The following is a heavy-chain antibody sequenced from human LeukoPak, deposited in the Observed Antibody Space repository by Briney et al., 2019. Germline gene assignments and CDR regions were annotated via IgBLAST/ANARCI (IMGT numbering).Heavy chain of an antibody. D-gene: IGHD1-26*01. J-gene: IGHJ6*03. CDR2: MSSDNGNT. V-gene: IGHV1-18*01. Sequence: GASVKVSCKTSGHSMNTFGITWVRQAPGQGLEWIGWMSSDNGNTNYADKFQGRVSITRDTSRTTAYMELRSLRSDDTAVYFCANVAKGRYFFCYMDVWGAGTTVTVSS. CDR3: ANVAKGRYFFCYMDV. CDR1: GHSMNTFG.